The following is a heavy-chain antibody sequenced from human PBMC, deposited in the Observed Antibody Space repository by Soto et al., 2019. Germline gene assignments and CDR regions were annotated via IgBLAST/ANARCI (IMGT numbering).Heavy chain of an antibody. J-gene: IGHJ4*02. Sequence: LRLSCVASGVTFITSFMGWVRQAPGKGLEWVANINQDGGGTYYVDSVEGRFTISRDNAKDSLYLQMNSLRGEDTAVYYRARYFRGSGRYFFDYWGQGTLVTVSS. CDR2: INQDGGGT. CDR3: ARYFRGSGRYFFDY. V-gene: IGHV3-7*03. D-gene: IGHD6-19*01. CDR1: GVTFITSF.